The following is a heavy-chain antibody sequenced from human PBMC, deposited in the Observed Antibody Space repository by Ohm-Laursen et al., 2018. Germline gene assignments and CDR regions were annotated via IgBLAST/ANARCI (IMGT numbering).Heavy chain of an antibody. CDR2: IYSGGST. CDR1: GFTVSSIY. J-gene: IGHJ3*02. Sequence: GSLRLSCAASGFTVSSIYMSWVRQAPGKGLEWVSVIYSGGSTYYADSVKGRFTISKDNSKNTLYLQMNRLRAEDMAVYYCVWTSHIWGQGTMVTVSS. CDR3: VWTSHI. V-gene: IGHV3-53*01. D-gene: IGHD2-21*01.